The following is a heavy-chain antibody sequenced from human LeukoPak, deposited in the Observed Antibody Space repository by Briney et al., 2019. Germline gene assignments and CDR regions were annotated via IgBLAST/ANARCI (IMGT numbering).Heavy chain of an antibody. V-gene: IGHV1-69*05. D-gene: IGHD5-18*01. CDR2: IIPIFGTA. CDR1: GYTFTSYG. J-gene: IGHJ3*02. Sequence: ASVKVSCKASGYTFTSYGISWVRQAPGQGLEWMGRIIPIFGTANYAQKFQGRVTITTDESTSTAYMELSSLRSEDTAVYYCARDLDTAMVTSWFDAFDIWGQGTMVTVSS. CDR3: ARDLDTAMVTSWFDAFDI.